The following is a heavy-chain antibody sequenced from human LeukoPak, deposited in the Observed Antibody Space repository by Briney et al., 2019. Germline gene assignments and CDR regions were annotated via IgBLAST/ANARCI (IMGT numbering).Heavy chain of an antibody. V-gene: IGHV1-2*02. Sequence: ASVKVSCKASGYTFTGYYMHWVRQAPGQGLEWMGWINPNSGGTNYAQKFQGRVTISVDTSKNQFSLKLSSVTAADTAVYYCARLSGYSSSWYYYYYMDVWGKGTTVIISS. CDR3: ARLSGYSSSWYYYYYMDV. CDR2: INPNSGGT. J-gene: IGHJ6*03. D-gene: IGHD6-13*01. CDR1: GYTFTGYY.